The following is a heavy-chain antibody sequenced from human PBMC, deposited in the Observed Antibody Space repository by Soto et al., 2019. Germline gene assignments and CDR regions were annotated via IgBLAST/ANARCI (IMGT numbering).Heavy chain of an antibody. CDR3: ARDRYWFSGSSDAFDI. Sequence: ASVKVSCKASGYTFTSYAISWVRQAPGQGLEWMGWISAYNGNTNYAQKLQGRVTMTTDTSTSTAYLELRSLRSDDTAVYYCARDRYWFSGSSDAFDIWGQGTMVTVSS. J-gene: IGHJ3*02. CDR1: GYTFTSYA. V-gene: IGHV1-18*01. D-gene: IGHD1-26*01. CDR2: ISAYNGNT.